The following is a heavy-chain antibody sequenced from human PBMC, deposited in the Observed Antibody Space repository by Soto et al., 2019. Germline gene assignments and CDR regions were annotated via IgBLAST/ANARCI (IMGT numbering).Heavy chain of an antibody. V-gene: IGHV3-30-3*01. CDR1: GFTFSSYA. CDR2: ISYDGSNK. Sequence: GGSLRLSCAASGFTFSSYAMHWVRQAPGKGLEWVAVISYDGSNKYYRVSVKGRFNISRENSKNRLYLQMNSLSAEDSVVYYCARDLSAMIVVSYGMYVWGQGTTVTVSS. D-gene: IGHD3-22*01. CDR3: ARDLSAMIVVSYGMYV. J-gene: IGHJ6*02.